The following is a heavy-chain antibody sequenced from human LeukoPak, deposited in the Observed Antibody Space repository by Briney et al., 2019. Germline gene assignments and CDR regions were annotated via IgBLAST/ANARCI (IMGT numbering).Heavy chain of an antibody. CDR3: ARGRYESTRLSAYYYYYMDV. Sequence: SETLSLTCTVSGGSTRSYYWSWIRQPAGKGLEWIGRIYSSGSTIYNPSLKSRVTMSVDTSKNQFSLKLSSVTAADTAVYYCARGRYESTRLSAYYYYYMDVWGKGTTVTVSS. CDR2: IYSSGST. V-gene: IGHV4-4*07. J-gene: IGHJ6*03. D-gene: IGHD1-14*01. CDR1: GGSTRSYY.